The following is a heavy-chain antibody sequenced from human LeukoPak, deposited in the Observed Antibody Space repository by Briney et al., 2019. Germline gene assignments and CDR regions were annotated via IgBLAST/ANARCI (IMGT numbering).Heavy chain of an antibody. CDR3: VRDGGVSGYDLLDY. V-gene: IGHV3-7*01. Sequence: GGSLRLSCAASGFTFSNYWMSWVRQAPGKGLEWVAHINQDGSEEHYMDSVKARFIISRDNAKNSLSLLMDSLRAEDTAVYYCVRDGGVSGYDLLDYWGQGTLVTVSS. CDR1: GFTFSNYW. D-gene: IGHD5-12*01. J-gene: IGHJ4*02. CDR2: INQDGSEE.